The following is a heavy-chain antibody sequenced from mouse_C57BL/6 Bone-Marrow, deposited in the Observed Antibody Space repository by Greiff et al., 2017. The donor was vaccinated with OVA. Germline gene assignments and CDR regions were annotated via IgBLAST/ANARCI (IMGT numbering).Heavy chain of an antibody. CDR1: GYAFSSSW. V-gene: IGHV1-82*01. Sequence: VQGVESGPELVKPGASVKISCKASGYAFSSSWMNWVKQRPGKGLEWIGRIYPGDGDTNYNGKFKGKATLTADKSSSTAYMQLSSLTSEDSAVYFCARGPITRGGDWGQGTSVTVSS. J-gene: IGHJ4*01. CDR2: IYPGDGDT. CDR3: ARGPITRGGD. D-gene: IGHD2-4*01.